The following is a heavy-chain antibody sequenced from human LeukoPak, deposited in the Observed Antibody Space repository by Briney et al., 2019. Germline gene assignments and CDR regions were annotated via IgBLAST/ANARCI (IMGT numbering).Heavy chain of an antibody. CDR1: GGSFSGYY. CDR3: ARERSSDGAWFGP. D-gene: IGHD6-19*01. CDR2: INHSGST. Sequence: KPSETLSLTCAVYGGSFSGYYWNWIRQPPGKGLEWIGEINHSGSTNYNPSLKSRVTISVDTSKNQFSLNLSSVTAADTAVYYCARERSSDGAWFGPWGQGTLVTVSS. J-gene: IGHJ5*02. V-gene: IGHV4-34*01.